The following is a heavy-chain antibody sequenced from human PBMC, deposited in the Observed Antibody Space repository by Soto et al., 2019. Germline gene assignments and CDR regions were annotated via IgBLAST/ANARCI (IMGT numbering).Heavy chain of an antibody. V-gene: IGHV1-18*03. D-gene: IGHD6-13*01. CDR2: ISAYNGNT. CDR1: GYTFTSYG. J-gene: IGHJ5*02. CDR3: ARTSGYSSTDNWFDP. Sequence: QVQLVQSGAEVKKPGASVKVSCKASGYTFTSYGISWVRQSPGQGLEWMGWISAYNGNTNNAQKFQGRVAVTTDTSPSTAYMELMNLRSDDMAVYYCARTSGYSSTDNWFDPWGQGTLVTVSS.